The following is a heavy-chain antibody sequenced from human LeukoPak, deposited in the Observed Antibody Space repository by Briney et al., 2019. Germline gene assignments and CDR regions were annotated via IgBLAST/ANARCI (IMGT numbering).Heavy chain of an antibody. J-gene: IGHJ6*03. CDR1: GFTFSSYW. CDR3: AREFYYYYMDV. Sequence: GGSLRLSCAASGFTFSSYWMSWVRQAPGKGLEWEANIKQDGSEKYYVDSVKGRFTISRDNAKNSLYLQMNSLRAEDTAVYYCAREFYYYYMDVWGKGTTVTVSS. CDR2: IKQDGSEK. V-gene: IGHV3-7*01.